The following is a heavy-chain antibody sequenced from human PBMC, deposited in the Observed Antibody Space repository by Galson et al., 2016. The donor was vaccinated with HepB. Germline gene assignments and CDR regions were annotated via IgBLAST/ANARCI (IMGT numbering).Heavy chain of an antibody. D-gene: IGHD6-13*01. J-gene: IGHJ4*02. V-gene: IGHV3-66*01. CDR3: ARNPGASTWG. Sequence: SLRLSCAASGFSFSRFTINWVRQAPGKGLEWVSLIYSGGNTLYADSVKGRFSISRDNSKNTLYLQMNSLSAEDTAVYYCARNPGASTWGWGQGTMVTVSS. CDR1: GFSFSRFT. CDR2: IYSGGNT.